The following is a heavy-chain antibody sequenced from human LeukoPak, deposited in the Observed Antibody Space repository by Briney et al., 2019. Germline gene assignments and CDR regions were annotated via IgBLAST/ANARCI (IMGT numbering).Heavy chain of an antibody. D-gene: IGHD3-16*01. J-gene: IGHJ6*03. CDR1: GYTFTSYD. CDR3: ARDLDYYYYYMDV. Sequence: ASVKVSCKASGYTFTSYDINWVRQATGQGLEWMGWMNPNSGNTGYAQKFQGRVTITRNTSISTAYMELNSLRAEDTAVYYCARDLDYYYYYMDVWGKGTTVTVSS. CDR2: MNPNSGNT. V-gene: IGHV1-8*03.